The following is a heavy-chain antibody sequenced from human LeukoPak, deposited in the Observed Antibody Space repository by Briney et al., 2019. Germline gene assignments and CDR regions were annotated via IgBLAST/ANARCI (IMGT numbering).Heavy chain of an antibody. CDR3: ARFTSNWFDP. Sequence: ASVKVSCRASGYTFTRYGITWVRQAPGQGLEWMGWISGYNGKTNYVQKLQGRVTMTTETSTSTAYMELRRLRSDDTAVYYCARFTSNWFDPWGQGTLVTVSS. CDR1: GYTFTRYG. V-gene: IGHV1-18*01. J-gene: IGHJ5*02. D-gene: IGHD3-10*01. CDR2: ISGYNGKT.